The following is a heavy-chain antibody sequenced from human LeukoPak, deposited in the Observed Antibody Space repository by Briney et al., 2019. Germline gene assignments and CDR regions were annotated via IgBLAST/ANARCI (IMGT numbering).Heavy chain of an antibody. V-gene: IGHV1-69*13. Sequence: ASVKVSCTASGDSFSKYGISWVRQAPGQGLEWMGGIIPLFGTANYAQKFQGRVMITADESTSTVYMELNSLRFEDTAIYYCAREWNYETSGYFFYYWGQGTLVTVSS. CDR2: IIPLFGTA. CDR3: AREWNYETSGYFFYY. CDR1: GDSFSKYG. D-gene: IGHD3-22*01. J-gene: IGHJ4*02.